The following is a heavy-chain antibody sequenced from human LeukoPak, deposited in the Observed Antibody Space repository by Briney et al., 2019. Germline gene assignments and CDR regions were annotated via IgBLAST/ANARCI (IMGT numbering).Heavy chain of an antibody. Sequence: PSETLSLTCTVSGGSVSSGSYYWSWIRQPPGKGLEWIGYIYYSGSTNYNPSLKSRVTISVDTSKNQFSLKLSSVTAADTAVYYCAIDPSGGVIAHFDYWGQGTLVTVSS. CDR3: AIDPSGGVIAHFDY. CDR1: GGSVSSGSYY. CDR2: IYYSGST. D-gene: IGHD3-16*02. J-gene: IGHJ4*02. V-gene: IGHV4-61*01.